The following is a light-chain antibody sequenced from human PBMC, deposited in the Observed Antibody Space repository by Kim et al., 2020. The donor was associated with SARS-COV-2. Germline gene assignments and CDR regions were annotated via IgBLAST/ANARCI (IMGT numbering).Light chain of an antibody. V-gene: IGLV3-1*01. J-gene: IGLJ3*02. CDR3: QAWDSSTWV. CDR1: KLGDKY. Sequence: VSPGQTARNTCSGDKLGDKYASWYQQEPGQAPVLVIYQDTKRPSGIPERFSGSNSGNTATLTISGTQAMDGADYYCQAWDSSTWVFGGGTQLTVL. CDR2: QDT.